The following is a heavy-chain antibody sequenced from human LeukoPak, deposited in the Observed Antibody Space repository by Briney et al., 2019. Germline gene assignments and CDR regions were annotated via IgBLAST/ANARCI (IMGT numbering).Heavy chain of an antibody. V-gene: IGHV3-7*03. CDR1: KFTFSSYW. J-gene: IGHJ4*02. D-gene: IGHD6-19*01. CDR2: IKQDGSEK. Sequence: GGSLRLSCAASKFTFSSYWMSWVRQAPGKGLEWVANIKQDGSEKYYVDSVKGRFTISRDNAKNSLYLQMNSLRAEDTAVYYCAREPASIAVAGTVDYWGQGTLVTVSS. CDR3: AREPASIAVAGTVDY.